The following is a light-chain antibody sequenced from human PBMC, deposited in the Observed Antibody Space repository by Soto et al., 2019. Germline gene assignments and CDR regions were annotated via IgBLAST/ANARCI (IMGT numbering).Light chain of an antibody. CDR1: QSVSTY. CDR3: QQRSNWPIT. V-gene: IGKV3-11*01. Sequence: EIVLTQSPATLSLSPGESVTLSCRTSQSVSTYFAWYQQKPGRAPRLLIYDASNRATGIPARFIGSGSGTDFTRTISSLEPEDFAVYYCQQRSNWPITFGQATRLEIK. J-gene: IGKJ5*01. CDR2: DAS.